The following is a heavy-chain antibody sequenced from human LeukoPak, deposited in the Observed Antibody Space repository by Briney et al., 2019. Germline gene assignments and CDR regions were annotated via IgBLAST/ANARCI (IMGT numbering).Heavy chain of an antibody. D-gene: IGHD6-13*01. Sequence: GGSLRLSCAASGFTFSSYSMNWVRQAPGKGLEWVSYIGSSGSTIHYADSVKGRFTTSRDNAKNSLYLQMNSLRAEDTAVYYCAREGSTIDYWGQGTLVTVSS. CDR2: IGSSGSTI. CDR3: AREGSTIDY. V-gene: IGHV3-48*04. J-gene: IGHJ4*02. CDR1: GFTFSSYS.